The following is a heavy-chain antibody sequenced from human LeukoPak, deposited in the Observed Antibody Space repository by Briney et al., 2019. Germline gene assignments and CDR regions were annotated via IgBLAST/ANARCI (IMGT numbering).Heavy chain of an antibody. D-gene: IGHD3-22*01. CDR3: ARVRPTTYSSGYYYVDY. V-gene: IGHV1-18*01. CDR2: ISAYNGNT. J-gene: IGHJ4*02. CDR1: GYTFTSYG. Sequence: GASVKVSCKASGYTFTSYGISWVRQAPGQGLEWMGWISAYNGNTNYAQKLQGRVTMTTDTSTSTAYMELRSLRSDDTAVYYCARVRPTTYSSGYYYVDYWGQGTLVTASS.